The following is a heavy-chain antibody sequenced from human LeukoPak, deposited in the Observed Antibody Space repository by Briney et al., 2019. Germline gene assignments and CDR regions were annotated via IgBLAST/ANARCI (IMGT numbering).Heavy chain of an antibody. CDR1: GYTFTSYG. CDR2: ISAYNGNT. J-gene: IGHJ3*02. CDR3: ARAPLGQYYYDSSPNAFDI. Sequence: ASVKVSCKASGYTFTSYGISWVRQAPGQGLEWMGWISAYNGNTNYAQKLQGRVTMTTDTSTSTAYMELGSLRSDDTAVHYCARAPLGQYYYDSSPNAFDIWGQGTMVTVSS. D-gene: IGHD3-22*01. V-gene: IGHV1-18*01.